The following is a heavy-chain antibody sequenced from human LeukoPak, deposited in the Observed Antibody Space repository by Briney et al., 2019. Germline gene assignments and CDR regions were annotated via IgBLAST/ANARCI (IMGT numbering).Heavy chain of an antibody. CDR1: GFTFSGYA. V-gene: IGHV3-23*01. J-gene: IGHJ2*01. CDR2: ISGSGGST. Sequence: GGSLRLSCAASGFTFSGYAMSWVRQAPGKGLEWVSAISGSGGSTYYADSVKGRFTISRDNSKNTLYLQMNSLRAEDTAVYCCAKGARSSGWSAKAGYFDLWGRGTLVTVSS. D-gene: IGHD6-19*01. CDR3: AKGARSSGWSAKAGYFDL.